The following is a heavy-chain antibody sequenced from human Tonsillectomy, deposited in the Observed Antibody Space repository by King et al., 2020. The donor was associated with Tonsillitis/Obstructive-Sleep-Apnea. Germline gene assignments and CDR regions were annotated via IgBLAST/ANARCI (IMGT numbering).Heavy chain of an antibody. V-gene: IGHV3-43*01. Sequence: VQLVESGGVVVQPGGSLRLSCAASGFTFDDYTMHWVRQAPGKGLEWVSFISWDGGITYYADSVKGRFTISRDNSKNSLYLQMNSLRTEDTALYYCARDMEGITGSHVDYWGQGTLVTVSS. D-gene: IGHD1-20*01. CDR3: ARDMEGITGSHVDY. J-gene: IGHJ4*02. CDR2: ISWDGGIT. CDR1: GFTFDDYT.